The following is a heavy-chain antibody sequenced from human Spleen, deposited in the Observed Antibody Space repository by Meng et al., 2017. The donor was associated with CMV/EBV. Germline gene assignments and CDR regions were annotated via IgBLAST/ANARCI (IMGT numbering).Heavy chain of an antibody. V-gene: IGHV4-61*01. CDR1: GGSVSSGSYY. J-gene: IGHJ5*02. Sequence: SETLSLTCTVSGGSVSSGSYYWSWIRQPPGKGLEWIGYIYYSGSTNYNPSLKSRVTISVDTSKNQFSLKLSSVTAADTAVYYCARGHPGYCSGGSCLHTNWFDPWGQGTLVTVSS. CDR2: IYYSGST. CDR3: ARGHPGYCSGGSCLHTNWFDP. D-gene: IGHD2-15*01.